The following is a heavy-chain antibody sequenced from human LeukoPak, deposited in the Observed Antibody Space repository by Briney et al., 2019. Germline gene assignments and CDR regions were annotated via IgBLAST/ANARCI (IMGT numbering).Heavy chain of an antibody. CDR2: IYYSGST. D-gene: IGHD6-13*01. CDR3: AREYSSSWAIFDY. CDR1: GGSVSSGSYY. Sequence: SETLSLTCTVSGGSVSSGSYYWSWIRQPPGKGLEWIGYIYYSGSTNYSPSLKSRVTISVDTSKNQFSLKLSSVTAADTAVYYCAREYSSSWAIFDYWGQGTLVTVPS. V-gene: IGHV4-61*01. J-gene: IGHJ4*02.